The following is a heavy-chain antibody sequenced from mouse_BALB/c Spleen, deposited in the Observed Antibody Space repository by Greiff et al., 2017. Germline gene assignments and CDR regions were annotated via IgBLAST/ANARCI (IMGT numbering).Heavy chain of an antibody. J-gene: IGHJ2*01. V-gene: IGHV5-12-2*01. D-gene: IGHD1-1*01. Sequence: EVNLVESGGGLVQPGGSLKLSCAASGFTFSSYTMSWVRQTPEKRLEWVAYISNGGGSTYYPDTVKGRFTISRDNGKNTLYLQMSSLKSEDTAMYYCARRGSSYFDYWGQGTTLTVSS. CDR1: GFTFSSYT. CDR2: ISNGGGST. CDR3: ARRGSSYFDY.